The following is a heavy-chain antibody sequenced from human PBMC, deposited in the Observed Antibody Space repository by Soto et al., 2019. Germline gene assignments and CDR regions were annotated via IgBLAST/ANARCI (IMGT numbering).Heavy chain of an antibody. Sequence: GASVKVSCKVSGYTLTELSMHWVRQAPGKGLEWMGGFDPEDGETIYAQKFQGRVTMTEDTSTDTAYMELSSLRSEDTDVYDCATDRITMIVVAQGGYAFDIWGQGTMVTV. J-gene: IGHJ3*02. D-gene: IGHD3-22*01. CDR1: GYTLTELS. V-gene: IGHV1-24*01. CDR3: ATDRITMIVVAQGGYAFDI. CDR2: FDPEDGET.